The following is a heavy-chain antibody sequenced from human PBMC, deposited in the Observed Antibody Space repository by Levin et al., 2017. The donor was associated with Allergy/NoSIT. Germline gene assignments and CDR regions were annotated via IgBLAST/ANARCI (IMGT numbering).Heavy chain of an antibody. CDR1: GYSFTSYW. V-gene: IGHV5-51*01. D-gene: IGHD2-2*01. CDR3: ARSGLQYCSSTSCYEY. Sequence: GESLKISCKGSGYSFTSYWIGWVRQMPGKGLEWMGIIYPGDSDTRYSPSFQGQVTISADKSISTAYLQWSSLKASDTAMYYCARSGLQYCSSTSCYEYWGQGTLVTVSS. J-gene: IGHJ4*02. CDR2: IYPGDSDT.